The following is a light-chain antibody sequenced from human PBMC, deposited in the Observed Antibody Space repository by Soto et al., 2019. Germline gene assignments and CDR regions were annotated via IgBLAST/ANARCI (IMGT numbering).Light chain of an antibody. CDR1: QVIGHT. CDR2: DTF. J-gene: IGKJ4*01. Sequence: EVVLTQSPATLSVSPGEGVTLSCRAGQVIGHTLAWYQHKPGQTPRLLIYDTFAMATGVPARSICSRSEPEFTLTINSLQSEGFARYYCQRYNNWPLTFAGGTKVDIK. V-gene: IGKV3D-15*01. CDR3: QRYNNWPLT.